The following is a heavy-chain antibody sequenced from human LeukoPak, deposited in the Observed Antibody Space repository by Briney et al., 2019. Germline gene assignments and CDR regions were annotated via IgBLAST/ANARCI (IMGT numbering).Heavy chain of an antibody. CDR1: GGSISTNSYY. CDR2: IYYSGNT. J-gene: IGHJ6*03. V-gene: IGHV4-39*01. CDR3: SRLSYYNYYMDV. Sequence: SETLSLTCTVSGGSISTNSYYWAWIRQPPGKGLEWIGTIYYSGNTYYNPSLKSRVTISIDTSKNQFSLKLSSVTAADTAVYYSSRLSYYNYYMDVWGKGTTVTVSS.